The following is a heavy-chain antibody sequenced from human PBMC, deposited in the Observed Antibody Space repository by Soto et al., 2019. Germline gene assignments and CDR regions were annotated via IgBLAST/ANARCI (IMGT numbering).Heavy chain of an antibody. D-gene: IGHD4-17*01. CDR1: GGSISSYY. V-gene: IGHV4-59*01. J-gene: IGHJ3*02. Sequence: QVQLQESGPGLVKPSETLSLTCTVSGGSISSYYWSWIRQPLGKGLEWIGYIYYSGSTNYNPSLKSRVTISVDPSKIQTSLKLSSVTAADTAVYYCASLTTATTERLAAFDIWGQGTMVTVSS. CDR2: IYYSGST. CDR3: ASLTTATTERLAAFDI.